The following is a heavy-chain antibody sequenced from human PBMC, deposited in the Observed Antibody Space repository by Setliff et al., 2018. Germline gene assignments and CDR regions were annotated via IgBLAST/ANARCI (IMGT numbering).Heavy chain of an antibody. CDR2: ISGGSGNT. Sequence: GGSLRLSCAASGFTVSSNYMSWVRQAPGKGLEWVSAISGGSGNTYYADSVKGRFTISRDNAKNSLYLQMNSLRAEDTAVYYCARDTLIAVAGTGIGYWGQGTLVTVSS. CDR1: GFTVSSNY. D-gene: IGHD6-19*01. CDR3: ARDTLIAVAGTGIGY. J-gene: IGHJ4*02. V-gene: IGHV3-21*01.